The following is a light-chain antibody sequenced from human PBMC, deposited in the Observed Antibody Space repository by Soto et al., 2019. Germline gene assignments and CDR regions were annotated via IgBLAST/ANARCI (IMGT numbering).Light chain of an antibody. CDR1: QSVSGSY. CDR3: QQAYSFPVS. J-gene: IGKJ4*01. V-gene: IGKV3-20*01. Sequence: EIVLTQSPGTLSLSPGERATLSCRASQSVSGSYLAWFQQKPGQSPRLLIYGASKRDPDIPDRFSGSGSGTDFTFTISRLEPEDFATYYCQQAYSFPVSFGGGTKVEI. CDR2: GAS.